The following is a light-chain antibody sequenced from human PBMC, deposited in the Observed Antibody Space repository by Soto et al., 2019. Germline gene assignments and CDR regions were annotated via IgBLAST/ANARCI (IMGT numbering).Light chain of an antibody. Sequence: DIQMTQSPSSLSASVGDRVTITCRASQSISSYLNWYQQKPGKAPKLLIYAASSLQGGVPSRFSGSGSGTDFTLTISSLQPEDFATYYCQQSYSTPLTFGGGTRWIS. CDR2: AAS. CDR3: QQSYSTPLT. J-gene: IGKJ4*01. V-gene: IGKV1-39*01. CDR1: QSISSY.